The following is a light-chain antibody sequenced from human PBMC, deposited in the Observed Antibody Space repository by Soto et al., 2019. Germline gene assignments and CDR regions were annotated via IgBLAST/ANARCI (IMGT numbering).Light chain of an antibody. Sequence: EILMTQSPASLSVSPGENATLSCRASQSVSTNLVWYQQKLGQSPRLLIYDASTRPTGIPARFGGMGSGTQFTLTINSLQSEESAVYYCQQYHKWPPLTFGGGTKVE. CDR3: QQYHKWPPLT. V-gene: IGKV3-15*01. CDR2: DAS. CDR1: QSVSTN. J-gene: IGKJ4*01.